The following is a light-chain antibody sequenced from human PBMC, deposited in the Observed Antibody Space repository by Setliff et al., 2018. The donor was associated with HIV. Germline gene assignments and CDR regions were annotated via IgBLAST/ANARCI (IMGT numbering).Light chain of an antibody. Sequence: QSALTQPASVSGSPGQSITISCTGTSSDIGRYNLVSWYQQYPGKAPKLMIYQATKRPSGVSNRFSGSKSGNTASLTISGLQAEDEADYYCCSYAGSSTTYVFGTGTKVTVL. CDR2: QAT. V-gene: IGLV2-23*01. CDR3: CSYAGSSTTYV. CDR1: SSDIGRYNL. J-gene: IGLJ1*01.